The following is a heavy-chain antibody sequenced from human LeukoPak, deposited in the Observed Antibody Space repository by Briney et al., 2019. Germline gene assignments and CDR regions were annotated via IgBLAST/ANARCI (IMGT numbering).Heavy chain of an antibody. D-gene: IGHD3-16*01. Sequence: GASVKVSCKASGGTFSSYAISWVRQAPGQGLEWMGGIIPIFGTANYAQKFQGRVTITADESTSTAYMELSSLRSADTAVYYCAASGGSPDAFDIWGQGTMVTVSS. J-gene: IGHJ3*02. V-gene: IGHV1-69*13. CDR3: AASGGSPDAFDI. CDR2: IIPIFGTA. CDR1: GGTFSSYA.